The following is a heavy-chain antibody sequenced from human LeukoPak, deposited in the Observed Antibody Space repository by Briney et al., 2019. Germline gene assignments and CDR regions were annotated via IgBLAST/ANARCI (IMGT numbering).Heavy chain of an antibody. CDR3: ARARGYSYASDY. D-gene: IGHD5-18*01. J-gene: IGHJ4*02. CDR2: VFYSGTT. V-gene: IGHV4-39*07. Sequence: SETLSLTCTVSGDSITSYSTYYWGWIRQPPGKGLEWIGSVFYSGTTYYNPSLKSRVTISLDMSKNQFSLKLTSVTAADTAVYYCARARGYSYASDYWGQGTLVTVSS. CDR1: GDSITSYSTYY.